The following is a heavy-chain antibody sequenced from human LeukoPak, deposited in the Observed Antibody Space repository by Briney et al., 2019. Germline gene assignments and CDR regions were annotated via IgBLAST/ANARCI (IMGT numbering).Heavy chain of an antibody. Sequence: PSETLSLTCTVSGGSISSSSYYWGWIRQPPGKGLEWIGSIYYSGSTYYNLSLKSRVTISVDTSKNQFSLKLSSVTAADTAVYYCARGGLPTYFYYYYYGMDVWGQGTTVTVSS. CDR2: IYYSGST. CDR1: GGSISSSSYY. V-gene: IGHV4-39*01. J-gene: IGHJ6*02. CDR3: ARGGLPTYFYYYYYGMDV. D-gene: IGHD1-26*01.